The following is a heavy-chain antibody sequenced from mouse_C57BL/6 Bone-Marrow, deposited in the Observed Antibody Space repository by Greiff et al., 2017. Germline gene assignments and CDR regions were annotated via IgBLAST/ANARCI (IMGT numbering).Heavy chain of an antibody. J-gene: IGHJ2*01. Sequence: VQLQQSGAELVRPGASVTLSCKASGYTFTDYEMHWVKQTPVHGLEWIGAIDPETGGTAYNQKFKGKAILTADKSSSTAYMELRSLTSEDSAVYYCTNYYYGPDYWGQGTTLTVSS. V-gene: IGHV1-15*01. CDR2: IDPETGGT. CDR3: TNYYYGPDY. CDR1: GYTFTDYE. D-gene: IGHD1-1*01.